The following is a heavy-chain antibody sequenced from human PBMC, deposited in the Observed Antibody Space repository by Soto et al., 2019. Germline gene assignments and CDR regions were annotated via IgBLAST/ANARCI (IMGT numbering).Heavy chain of an antibody. Sequence: ASVKVSCKASGGTFSSYAISWVRQAPGQGLEWMGGIIPIFGTANYAQKFQGRVTITADESTSTAYMELSSLGSEDTAVYYCARSWGNYYYYYYGMDVWGQGTTVTVSS. D-gene: IGHD3-16*01. V-gene: IGHV1-69*13. CDR2: IIPIFGTA. J-gene: IGHJ6*02. CDR1: GGTFSSYA. CDR3: ARSWGNYYYYYYGMDV.